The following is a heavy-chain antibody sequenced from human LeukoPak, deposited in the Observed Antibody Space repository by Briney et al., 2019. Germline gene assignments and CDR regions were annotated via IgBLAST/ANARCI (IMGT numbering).Heavy chain of an antibody. J-gene: IGHJ4*02. CDR1: GFTFDDYA. D-gene: IGHD2-15*01. CDR3: AKGGVGSSRRFDY. CDR2: IRWNSGSI. Sequence: GGSLRLSCAASGFTFDDYAMHWVRQAPGKGLEWVSGIRWNSGSIGYADSVKGRFTISRDNAKNSLDLQMNSLRAENIALYYCAKGGVGSSRRFDYWGQGTLVTVSS. V-gene: IGHV3-9*03.